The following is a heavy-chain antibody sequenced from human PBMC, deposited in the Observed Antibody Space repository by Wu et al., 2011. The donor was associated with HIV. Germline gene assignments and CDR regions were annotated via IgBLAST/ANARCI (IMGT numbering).Heavy chain of an antibody. CDR3: ARSGSSGYYPIYDY. CDR2: IYPTGGST. Sequence: QVQLVQSGAEVKKPGASLKVSCKASGYTFTSYSLHWVRQAPGQGLEWMGIIYPTGGSTRYAQTFQGRVTMTRDTSTSTVYMELSSLTSEDTAVYFCARSGSSGYYPIYDYWGQGTLVTVSS. CDR1: GYTFTSYS. J-gene: IGHJ4*02. V-gene: IGHV1-46*01. D-gene: IGHD3-22*01.